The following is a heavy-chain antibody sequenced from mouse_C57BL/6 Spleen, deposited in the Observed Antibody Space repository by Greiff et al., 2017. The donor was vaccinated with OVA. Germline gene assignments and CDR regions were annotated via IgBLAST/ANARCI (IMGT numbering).Heavy chain of an antibody. CDR1: GFPFSDYY. J-gene: IGHJ4*01. V-gene: IGHV5-16*01. Sequence: EVMLVESEGGLVQPGSSMKLSCTASGFPFSDYYLAWVRQVPETGLEWVANINYDGSSTYYLDSLKSRFIISRDNAKNILYLQMSSLKSEDTATYYCARVNYYGSSYAMDYWGQGTSVTVSS. CDR3: ARVNYYGSSYAMDY. CDR2: INYDGSST. D-gene: IGHD1-1*01.